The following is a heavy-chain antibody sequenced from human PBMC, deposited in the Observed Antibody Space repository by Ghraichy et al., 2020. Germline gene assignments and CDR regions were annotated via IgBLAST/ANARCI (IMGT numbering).Heavy chain of an antibody. CDR2: IRSKANSYAT. Sequence: GGSLRLSCAASGFTFSGSAMHWVRQASGKGLEWVGRIRSKANSYATAYAASVKGRFTISRDDSKNTAYLQMNSLKTEDTAVYYCTRILWFGDYLGRGYGMDVWGQGTTVTVSS. J-gene: IGHJ6*02. D-gene: IGHD3-10*01. V-gene: IGHV3-73*01. CDR3: TRILWFGDYLGRGYGMDV. CDR1: GFTFSGSA.